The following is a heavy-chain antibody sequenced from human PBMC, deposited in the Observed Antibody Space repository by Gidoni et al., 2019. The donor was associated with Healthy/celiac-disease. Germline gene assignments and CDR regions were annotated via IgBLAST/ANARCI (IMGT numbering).Heavy chain of an antibody. Sequence: QVQLVESGGGVVQPGRSLRLSCAASGFTFSSYAMHWVRQAPGKGLVWVAVISYDGGNTYYSDSLKGRFTISRDNSKNTLYLQMNSRRAEDTAVYYCAREFVVAATQDFDYWGQGTLVTVSS. CDR1: GFTFSSYA. CDR2: ISYDGGNT. D-gene: IGHD2-15*01. J-gene: IGHJ4*02. V-gene: IGHV3-30*04. CDR3: AREFVVAATQDFDY.